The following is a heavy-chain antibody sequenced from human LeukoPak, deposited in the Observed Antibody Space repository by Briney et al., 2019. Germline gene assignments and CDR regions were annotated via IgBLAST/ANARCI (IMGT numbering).Heavy chain of an antibody. D-gene: IGHD4-17*01. V-gene: IGHV3-48*01. CDR2: VSSSSSFI. CDR1: GCTISSYS. Sequence: PGGSLRLSCAASGCTISSYSMNWVRQAPGKGLEWVSYVSSSSSFIYYADSVKGRFTISRDNAKDLLYLQMNSLRAEDTAVYFCARDSGIHHYGDSFDYWGQGTLVTVSS. CDR3: ARDSGIHHYGDSFDY. J-gene: IGHJ4*02.